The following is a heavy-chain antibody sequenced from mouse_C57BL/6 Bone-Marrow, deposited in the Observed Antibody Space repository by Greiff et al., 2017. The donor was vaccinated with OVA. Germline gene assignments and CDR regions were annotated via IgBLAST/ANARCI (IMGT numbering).Heavy chain of an antibody. V-gene: IGHV1-64*01. J-gene: IGHJ4*01. CDR3: AKGDYYAMDY. Sequence: VQLQQPGAELVKPGASVKLSCKASGYTFTSYWMHWVKQRPGQGLEWIGMLHPNRGSTNYNEKFKSKATLTVDKSSSTAYMQLSSLTSEDSAVYYWAKGDYYAMDYWGQGTSVTVSS. CDR2: LHPNRGST. CDR1: GYTFTSYW.